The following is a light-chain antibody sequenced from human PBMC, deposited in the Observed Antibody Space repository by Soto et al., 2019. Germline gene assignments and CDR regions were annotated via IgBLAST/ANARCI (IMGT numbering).Light chain of an antibody. J-gene: IGKJ2*01. Sequence: DIQMTQSPSYLSASVGDRVTITCRASQSMSRYLNWYQKTPGRAPKLLIYTASSLESGVPSRFSGSASGTDFTLTSSNLPPEDFATYFCQQSYSTPYTFGQGTKVEIK. CDR3: QQSYSTPYT. CDR1: QSMSRY. V-gene: IGKV1-39*01. CDR2: TAS.